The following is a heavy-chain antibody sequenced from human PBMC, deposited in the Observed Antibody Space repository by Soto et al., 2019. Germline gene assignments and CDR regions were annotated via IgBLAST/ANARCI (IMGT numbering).Heavy chain of an antibody. CDR1: GFTFNNAW. CDR2: IKSNTDGGTA. V-gene: IGHV3-15*01. CDR3: ATDLKTGTERGKFDY. D-gene: IGHD1-1*01. Sequence: PGGSLRLSCAASGFTFNNAWMSWVRQAPGKGLEWVGRIKSNTDGGTADYAAPVRGRFTISRDDSKNTVYLQMNSLKTEDTAVYFCATDLKTGTERGKFDYWGKGTLVTVSS. J-gene: IGHJ4*02.